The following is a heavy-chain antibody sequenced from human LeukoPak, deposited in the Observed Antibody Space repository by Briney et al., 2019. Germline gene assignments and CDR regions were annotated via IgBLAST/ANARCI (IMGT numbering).Heavy chain of an antibody. J-gene: IGHJ4*02. CDR3: AKMTIHGDSVV. D-gene: IGHD4-17*01. V-gene: IGHV4-38-2*02. Sequence: SETLSLTCTVSGYSISSGYYWGWIRQSPGKGLEWIATIYRSGSTYYNPSLKSRVTISIDTSKNQFSLKLSSVTAADTAVYYCAKMTIHGDSVVWGQGRLVTVSS. CDR1: GYSISSGYY. CDR2: IYRSGST.